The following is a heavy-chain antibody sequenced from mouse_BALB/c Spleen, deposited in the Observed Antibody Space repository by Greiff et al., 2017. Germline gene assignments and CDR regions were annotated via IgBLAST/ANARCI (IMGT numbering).Heavy chain of an antibody. V-gene: IGHV1S81*02. CDR3: AGGYYAMDY. CDR2: INPSNGRT. CDR1: GYTFTSYW. J-gene: IGHJ4*01. Sequence: QQSCKASGYTFTSYWMHWVKQRPGQGLEWIGEINPSNGRTNYNEKFKSKATLTVDKSSSTAYMQLSSLTSEDSAVYYCAGGYYAMDYWGQGTSVTVSS.